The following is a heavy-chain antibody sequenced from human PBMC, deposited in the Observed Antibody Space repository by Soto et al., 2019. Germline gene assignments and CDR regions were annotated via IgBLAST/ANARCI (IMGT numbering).Heavy chain of an antibody. Sequence: PSETLSLTFTVSGGSISSSSYYWGWIRQPPGKGLEWIGSIYYSGSTYYNPSLKSRVTISVDTSKNQFSLRLSSVTAADTAVYYCARHPEGYYFGYWGQGTLVTVSS. CDR2: IYYSGST. V-gene: IGHV4-39*01. CDR3: ARHPEGYYFGY. J-gene: IGHJ4*02. CDR1: GGSISSSSYY.